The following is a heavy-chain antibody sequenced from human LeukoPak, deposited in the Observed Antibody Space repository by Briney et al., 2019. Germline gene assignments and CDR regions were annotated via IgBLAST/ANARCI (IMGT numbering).Heavy chain of an antibody. J-gene: IGHJ4*02. CDR3: ASRKKGMASAGFDY. Sequence: GEPLKISCKGSGYSFTNYWIGWVRQMPGKGLEWMGIIYPGDSDTRYSPSFQGRVTISAEKSISTAYLQWSSLKASDTALYYCASRKKGMASAGFDYWGQGTLVTVSS. CDR1: GYSFTNYW. D-gene: IGHD5-24*01. CDR2: IYPGDSDT. V-gene: IGHV5-51*01.